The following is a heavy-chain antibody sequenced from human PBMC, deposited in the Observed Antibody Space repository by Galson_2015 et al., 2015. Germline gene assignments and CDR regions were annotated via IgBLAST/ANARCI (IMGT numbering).Heavy chain of an antibody. CDR3: ARTRLTIFVAFIPGDNWFDP. Sequence: TLSLTCAVSSGAFNSGVFYWSWIRQPPGKGLEWIGYIYYNGSTSYNPSLKSRLIMSLDTSENQVSLRLTSVTAADTAVYYCARTRLTIFVAFIPGDNWFDPWGQGTLVTVSS. V-gene: IGHV4-31*11. D-gene: IGHD3-3*01. J-gene: IGHJ5*02. CDR2: IYYNGST. CDR1: SGAFNSGVFY.